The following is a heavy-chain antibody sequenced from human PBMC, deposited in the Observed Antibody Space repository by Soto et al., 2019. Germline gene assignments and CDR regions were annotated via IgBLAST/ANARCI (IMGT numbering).Heavy chain of an antibody. Sequence: TGGSLRLFSTPSCFTLNSYWMHPVRPASGKGLVWVSRLSHDGSKRYYADSVKGRFTISRDNTKNTLYLQMDSLRAEDTAVYFCTRGHDGTYGLFDFWGQGTLVTVSS. CDR2: LSHDGSKR. CDR1: CFTLNSYW. CDR3: TRGHDGTYGLFDF. J-gene: IGHJ4*02. D-gene: IGHD3-22*01. V-gene: IGHV3-74*01.